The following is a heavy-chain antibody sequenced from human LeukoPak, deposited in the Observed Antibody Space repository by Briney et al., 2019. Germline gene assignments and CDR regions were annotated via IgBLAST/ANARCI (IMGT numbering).Heavy chain of an antibody. V-gene: IGHV3-73*01. D-gene: IGHD5-18*01. J-gene: IGHJ3*02. CDR3: AKDSLGGYTYGWGVFDI. CDR2: MEKELNGYAT. Sequence: GGSLKLSCAASGFTFSDSSIHWVRQASGKGLEWIGLMEKELNGYATAYAASVRGRFTISRDNSKNTLYLQMNTLRADDTAVYYCAKDSLGGYTYGWGVFDIWGQGTMVTVSS. CDR1: GFTFSDSS.